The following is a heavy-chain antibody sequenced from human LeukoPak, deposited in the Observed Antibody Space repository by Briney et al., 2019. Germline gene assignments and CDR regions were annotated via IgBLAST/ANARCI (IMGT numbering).Heavy chain of an antibody. J-gene: IGHJ4*02. V-gene: IGHV3-23*01. CDR1: GFTFSSYG. CDR2: ISGSGGST. CDR3: AKVERSGSYLGGLDY. Sequence: GGSLRLSCAASGFTFSSYGMSWVRQAPGKGLEWVSAISGSGGSTYYADSVKGRFTISRDNSKNTLYLQMNSLRAEDTAVYYCAKVERSGSYLGGLDYWGQGTLVTVSS. D-gene: IGHD3-10*01.